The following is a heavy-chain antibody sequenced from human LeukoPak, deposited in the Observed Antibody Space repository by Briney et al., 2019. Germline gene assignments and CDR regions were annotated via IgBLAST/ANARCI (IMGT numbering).Heavy chain of an antibody. J-gene: IGHJ5*02. V-gene: IGHV4-39*01. Sequence: SETLSLTCTVSGGSIGSGYYWAWIRQPPRKGLEWIGSVYYNGFTYYSPSLRTRITISVDTSKNEFSLKLTSVTAADTAVYYCARQGGDSMVRGVIKDWFDPWGQGTLVTVSS. D-gene: IGHD3-10*01. CDR1: GGSIGSGYY. CDR3: ARQGGDSMVRGVIKDWFDP. CDR2: VYYNGFT.